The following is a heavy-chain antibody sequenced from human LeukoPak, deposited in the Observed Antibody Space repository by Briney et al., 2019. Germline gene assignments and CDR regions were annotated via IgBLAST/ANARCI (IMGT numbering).Heavy chain of an antibody. CDR1: GFTVRSNY. CDR2: IYSGGST. CDR3: ASTRDGQRLNSGDY. D-gene: IGHD6-25*01. J-gene: IGHJ4*02. V-gene: IGHV3-53*01. Sequence: GGSLRLSCAASGFTVRSNYMSWVRQAPGKGLEWVSVIYSGGSTYYAGSVKGRFTISRDNSKNTLYLQMNRLRAEDTAVYYCASTRDGQRLNSGDYWGQGTLVTVSS.